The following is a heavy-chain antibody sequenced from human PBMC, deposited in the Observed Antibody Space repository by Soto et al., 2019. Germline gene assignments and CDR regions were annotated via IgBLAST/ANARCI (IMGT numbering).Heavy chain of an antibody. CDR2: IYYSGST. V-gene: IGHV4-39*01. Sequence: SETLSLTCTGSGGSISSSSYYWGWIRQPPGKGLEWIGSIYYSGSTYYNPSLKSRVTISVDTSKNQFSLKLSSVTAADTAVYYRARLSAAGTIQHWGQGTLVTVSS. J-gene: IGHJ1*01. D-gene: IGHD6-13*01. CDR3: ARLSAAGTIQH. CDR1: GGSISSSSYY.